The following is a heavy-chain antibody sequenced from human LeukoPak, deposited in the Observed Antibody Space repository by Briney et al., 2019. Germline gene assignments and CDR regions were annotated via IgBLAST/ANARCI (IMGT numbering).Heavy chain of an antibody. J-gene: IGHJ3*02. V-gene: IGHV3-23*01. CDR1: GFTFSNYA. Sequence: GGSLRLSCAASGFTFSNYAMSWVRRTPGKGLEWASSIGGSGTTYYADSVKGRLTISRDNSKNTLYLQMNSLRAEDTAVYYCAKGRIQNAFDIWGQGTMVTVSS. CDR3: AKGRIQNAFDI. CDR2: IGGSGTT.